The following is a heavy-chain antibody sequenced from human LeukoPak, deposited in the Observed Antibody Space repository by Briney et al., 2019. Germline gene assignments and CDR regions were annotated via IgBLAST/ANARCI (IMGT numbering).Heavy chain of an antibody. D-gene: IGHD5-18*01. Sequence: PGGSLRLSCAASGFTFSSYAMSWVRQTPGKGLEWVSAISGSGGSTYYADSVKGRFTISRDNSKNTLYLQMNSLRAEDTAVYYCARAGRGTAMVPIDYWGQGTLVTVSS. J-gene: IGHJ4*02. CDR1: GFTFSSYA. CDR3: ARAGRGTAMVPIDY. CDR2: ISGSGGST. V-gene: IGHV3-23*01.